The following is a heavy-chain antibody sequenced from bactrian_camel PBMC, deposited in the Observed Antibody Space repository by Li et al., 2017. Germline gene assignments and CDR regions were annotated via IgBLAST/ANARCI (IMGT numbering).Heavy chain of an antibody. J-gene: IGHJ4*01. V-gene: IGHV3S53*01. CDR1: GLSRDCG. D-gene: IGHD3*01. CDR3: AADSSFLTGRSGCREAYGGLN. CDR2: ISDDGTT. Sequence: SLELSCSFSGLSRDCGMGWYRDTPGTPHGMVASISDDGTTTYVDSVKGRFTISHDSAKNTVYLQMNSLKPEDTAMYYCAADSSFLTGRSGCREAYGGLNWGQGTQVTVS.